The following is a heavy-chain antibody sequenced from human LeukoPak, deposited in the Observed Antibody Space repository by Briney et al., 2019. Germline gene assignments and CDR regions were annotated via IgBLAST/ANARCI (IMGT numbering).Heavy chain of an antibody. D-gene: IGHD6-13*01. CDR1: GGSISSYY. CDR2: IYTSGST. Sequence: SETLSLTCTVSGGSISSYYWSWIRQPAGKGLEWIGRIYTSGSTNYNPSLKSRVTMSVDTSKNQFSLKLSSVTAADTAVYYCARDLLFVAAAGTPWFAPWGQGTLVTVSS. V-gene: IGHV4-4*07. J-gene: IGHJ5*02. CDR3: ARDLLFVAAAGTPWFAP.